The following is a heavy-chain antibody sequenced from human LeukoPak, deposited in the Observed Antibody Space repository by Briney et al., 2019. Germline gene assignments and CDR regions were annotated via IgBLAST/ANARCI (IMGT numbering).Heavy chain of an antibody. Sequence: SETLSLTCTVSGYSISSGYYWGWIRQLPGKGLEWIGSIYHSGSTYYNPSLKSRVTISVDTSKNQFSLKLSSVTAADTAVYYCASFDYGGNPDDYWGQGTLVTVSS. CDR1: GYSISSGYY. J-gene: IGHJ4*02. CDR2: IYHSGST. D-gene: IGHD4-23*01. V-gene: IGHV4-38-2*02. CDR3: ASFDYGGNPDDY.